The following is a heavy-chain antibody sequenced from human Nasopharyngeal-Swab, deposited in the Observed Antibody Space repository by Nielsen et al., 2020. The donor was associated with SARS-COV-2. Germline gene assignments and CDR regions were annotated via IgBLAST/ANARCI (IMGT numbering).Heavy chain of an antibody. CDR3: ARETRGVNYYYYGLDV. V-gene: IGHV3-21*01. D-gene: IGHD2-21*01. CDR2: VSTSGTYI. J-gene: IGHJ6*02. CDR1: GFTFSSYS. Sequence: LSLTCAASGFTFSSYSMNWVRQAPGKGLEWVSSVSTSGTYIYYADSVKGRFTISRDNAKNSLYLQMNGLRAEDTAVYYCARETRGVNYYYYGLDVWGQGTTVTVSS.